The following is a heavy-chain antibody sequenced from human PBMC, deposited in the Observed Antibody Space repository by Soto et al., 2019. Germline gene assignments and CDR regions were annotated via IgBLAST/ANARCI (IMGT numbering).Heavy chain of an antibody. D-gene: IGHD3-10*01. J-gene: IGHJ6*03. V-gene: IGHV4-59*08. CDR3: AKHNGGVYYGAGSYSYYYSYMDV. CDR1: GGSISRYY. CDR2: IYYSGST. Sequence: PSETLSLTCTVSGGSISRYYWSWIRQPPGRGLEWIGYIYYSGSTNYNPSLKSRVTISVDTSKNQFSLKLSSVTAADTAVYYCAKHNGGVYYGAGSYSYYYSYMDVWGKGTTVPVSS.